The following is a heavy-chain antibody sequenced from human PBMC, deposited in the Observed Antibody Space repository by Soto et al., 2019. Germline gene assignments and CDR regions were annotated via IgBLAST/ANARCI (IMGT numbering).Heavy chain of an antibody. J-gene: IGHJ4*02. D-gene: IGHD2-8*01. Sequence: SETLSLTCAVYGGSFSGYYWSWIRQPPGKGLEWIGEINHSGSTNYNPSLKSRVTISVDTSKNQFSLKLSSVTAADTAVYYCARSCLLMVYAKRAYFDYWGQGTLVTVSS. CDR3: ARSCLLMVYAKRAYFDY. CDR2: INHSGST. CDR1: GGSFSGYY. V-gene: IGHV4-34*01.